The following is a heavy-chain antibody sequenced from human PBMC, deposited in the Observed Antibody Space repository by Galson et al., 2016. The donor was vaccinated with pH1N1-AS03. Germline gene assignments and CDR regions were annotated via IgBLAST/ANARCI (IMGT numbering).Heavy chain of an antibody. Sequence: SLRLSCAASGFTFGDYALHWVRQFPGKGLEWVAGISWNSGSIAYTDSVKGRFTISRDNAKNSLYRQLNGLRPEDTALYYCAKDMDWSQTGDFHIDFWGQGTLVTVSS. CDR2: ISWNSGSI. CDR1: GFTFGDYA. D-gene: IGHD2-21*01. CDR3: AKDMDWSQTGDFHIDF. V-gene: IGHV3-9*01. J-gene: IGHJ4*02.